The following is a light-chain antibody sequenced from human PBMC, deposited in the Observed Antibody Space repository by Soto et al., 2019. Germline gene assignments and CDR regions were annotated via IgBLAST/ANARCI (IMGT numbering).Light chain of an antibody. J-gene: IGKJ1*01. CDR2: KAS. Sequence: DIQMTQSPSSLSASVGDRVTITCRASQSISSYLNWYQQKPGKAPKLLIYKASTLKSGVPSRFSGSGSGTEFTLTISILQPDDFATYYCQHYNSYSEAFGQGTKVDIK. V-gene: IGKV1-5*03. CDR3: QHYNSYSEA. CDR1: QSISSY.